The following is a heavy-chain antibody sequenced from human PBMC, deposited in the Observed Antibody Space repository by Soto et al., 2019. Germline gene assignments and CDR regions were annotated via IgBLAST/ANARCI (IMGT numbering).Heavy chain of an antibody. CDR3: AKMSGDSSG. J-gene: IGHJ4*02. V-gene: IGHV3-23*01. CDR1: GFTFSNHA. CDR2: IDKTGGVT. D-gene: IGHD4-17*01. Sequence: EVQFLESGGGLVQPGGSLRLSCAVSGFTFSNHAVTWVRQAPRKGLEWVSTIDKTGGVTNYADSVKGRFTISRDNSKNTMYLQMSSLKVEDTAVYYCAKMSGDSSGWGQGTLVTVSS.